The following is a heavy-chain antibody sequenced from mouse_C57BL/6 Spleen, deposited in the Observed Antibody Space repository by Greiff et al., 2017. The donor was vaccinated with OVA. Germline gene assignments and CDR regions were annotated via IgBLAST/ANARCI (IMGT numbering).Heavy chain of an antibody. V-gene: IGHV1-72*01. D-gene: IGHD2-5*01. CDR2: IDPNSGGT. CDR3: ATPYYSNSSYAMDY. CDR1: GYTFTSYW. J-gene: IGHJ4*01. Sequence: QVQLQQPGAELVKPGASVKLSCKASGYTFTSYWMHWVKQRPGRGLEWIGRIDPNSGGTKYNEKFKSKATLTVDKPSSTAYMQLSSLTSEDSAVYYCATPYYSNSSYAMDYWGQGTSITVSS.